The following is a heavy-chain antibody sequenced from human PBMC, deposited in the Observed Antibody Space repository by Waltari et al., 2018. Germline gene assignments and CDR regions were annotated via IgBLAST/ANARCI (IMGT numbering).Heavy chain of an antibody. CDR1: GYSISSGYY. CDR3: ARGYGGTSNGPDAFDI. CDR2: IYHSGST. J-gene: IGHJ3*02. D-gene: IGHD1-7*01. Sequence: QVQLQESGPGLVKPSETLSLTCAVSGYSISSGYYWGWIRQPPGKGLEWIGSIYHSGSTYYNTSLKSRVTISVDTSKNQFSLKRSSVTAADTAVYYCARGYGGTSNGPDAFDIWGQGTMVTVSS. V-gene: IGHV4-38-2*01.